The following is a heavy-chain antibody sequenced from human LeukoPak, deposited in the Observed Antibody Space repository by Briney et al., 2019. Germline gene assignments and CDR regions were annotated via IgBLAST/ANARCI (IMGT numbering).Heavy chain of an antibody. CDR3: ARPYGGNSHFFDY. J-gene: IGHJ4*02. Sequence: GGSLRLSCAASGFIFHEYSMHWVRQVPGKGLEWVSLISWDGDRTFYADFVQGRFTISRDTSKNTVDLQMDSPTTEDAALYFCARPYGGNSHFFDYWGLGTLVTVSS. D-gene: IGHD4-23*01. CDR1: GFIFHEYS. V-gene: IGHV3-43*01. CDR2: ISWDGDRT.